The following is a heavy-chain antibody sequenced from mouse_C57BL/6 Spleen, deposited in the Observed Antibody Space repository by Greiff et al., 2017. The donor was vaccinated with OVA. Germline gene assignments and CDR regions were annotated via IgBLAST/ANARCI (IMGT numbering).Heavy chain of an antibody. D-gene: IGHD2-4*01. CDR1: GYAFSSSW. CDR3: AKALYYDYDGGYFDY. V-gene: IGHV1-82*01. CDR2: IYPGDGDT. Sequence: VQLVESGPELVKPGASVKISCKASGYAFSSSWMNWVKQRPGKGLEWIGRIYPGDGDTNYNGKFKGKATLTADKSSSTAYMQLSSLTSEDSAVYFCAKALYYDYDGGYFDYWGQGTTLTVSS. J-gene: IGHJ2*01.